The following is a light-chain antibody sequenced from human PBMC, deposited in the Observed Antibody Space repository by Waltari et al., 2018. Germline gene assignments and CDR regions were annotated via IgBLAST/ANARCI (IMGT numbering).Light chain of an antibody. CDR3: SSYSSSNTVM. J-gene: IGLJ3*02. Sequence: HSALTQPASVSGSPGQSIPISCTGTSSDVGGYNFVSWYQQYPGKAPKLIIFDVSDRPSGVSHRFSASKSGNTASLTISGLQAEDEADYYCSSYSSSNTVMFGGGTKLTVL. CDR2: DVS. V-gene: IGLV2-14*03. CDR1: SSDVGGYNF.